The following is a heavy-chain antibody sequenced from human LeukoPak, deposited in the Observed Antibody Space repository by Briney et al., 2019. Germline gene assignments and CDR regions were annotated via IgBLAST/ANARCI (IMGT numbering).Heavy chain of an antibody. CDR2: IYSGGST. J-gene: IGHJ4*02. V-gene: IGHV3-53*01. D-gene: IGHD3-22*01. Sequence: SWVRQAPXKXLEWVSLIYSGGSTYYTDSVKGRFTISRDNSKNTLYLQMNSLRAEDTAVYYCARRAGDYSHPYDYWGQGILVTVSS. CDR3: ARRAGDYSHPYDY.